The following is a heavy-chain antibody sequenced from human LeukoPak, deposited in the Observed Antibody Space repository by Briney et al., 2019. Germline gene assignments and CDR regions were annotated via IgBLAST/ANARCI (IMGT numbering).Heavy chain of an antibody. CDR2: INHSGST. CDR1: GGSFSGYY. J-gene: IGHJ4*02. Sequence: SETLSLTCAVYGGSFSGYYWSWIRQPPGKGLEWIGEINHSGSTNYNPSLKSRVTISVDTSKNQFSLKLSSVTAADTAVYYCARVGGGDGSSTSCSIIDYWGQGTLVTVSS. D-gene: IGHD2-2*01. V-gene: IGHV4-34*01. CDR3: ARVGGGDGSSTSCSIIDY.